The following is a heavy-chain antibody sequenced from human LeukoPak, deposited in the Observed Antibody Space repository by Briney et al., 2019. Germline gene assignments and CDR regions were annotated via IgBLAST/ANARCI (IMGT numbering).Heavy chain of an antibody. V-gene: IGHV3-23*01. CDR3: AKDSRSHLYYYDY. Sequence: GGSLRLSCASSGFSFSSYAMAWVRQVPGKGLDWVSAISGSGGTTYYADSVKGRFTISRDSSKDTLYLQMDSLRAEDTAIYYCAKDSRSHLYYYDYWGQGVLVTVSS. CDR1: GFSFSSYA. CDR2: ISGSGGTT. J-gene: IGHJ4*02. D-gene: IGHD6-13*01.